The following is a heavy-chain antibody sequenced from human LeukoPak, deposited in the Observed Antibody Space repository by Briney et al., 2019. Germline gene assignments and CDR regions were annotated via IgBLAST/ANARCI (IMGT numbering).Heavy chain of an antibody. CDR2: IKREGNEK. V-gene: IGHV3-7*01. D-gene: IGHD3-10*01. CDR1: GFTFSSYW. Sequence: GGSLRLSCAASGFTFSSYWMNWVRQAPGKGLEWVANIKREGNEKNYVDSVKGRFSISRDNAKNSLYLQMDSLRAEDTAVYYCAKEGAYPIITYDSWGQGALVTVPS. J-gene: IGHJ5*01. CDR3: AKEGAYPIITYDS.